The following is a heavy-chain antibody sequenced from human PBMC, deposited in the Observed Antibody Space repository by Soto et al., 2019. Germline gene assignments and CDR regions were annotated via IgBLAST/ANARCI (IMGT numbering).Heavy chain of an antibody. D-gene: IGHD3-3*01. CDR1: GGSISSYC. V-gene: IGHV4-59*01. CDR3: ARVGNDFWSGPSVYYYYMDV. Sequence: LEILSLTCTVSGGSISSYCWSWIRQPPGKGLEWIGYIYYSGSTNYNPSLKSRVTISVDTSKNQFSLKLSSVAAADTAVYYCARVGNDFWSGPSVYYYYMDVWGKGTTVTVSS. CDR2: IYYSGST. J-gene: IGHJ6*03.